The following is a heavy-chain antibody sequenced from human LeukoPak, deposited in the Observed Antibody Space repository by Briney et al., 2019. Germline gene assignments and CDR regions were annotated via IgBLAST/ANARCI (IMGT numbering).Heavy chain of an antibody. V-gene: IGHV4-39*07. CDR1: GGSISSSSYY. CDR3: ARFGSGSYSFDY. D-gene: IGHD3-10*01. CDR2: IYYSGST. Sequence: PSETLSLTCTVSGGSISSSSYYWGWIRQPPGKGLEWIGSIYYSGSTYYNPSLKSRVTMSVDTSKNQFSLKLSSVTAADTAVYYCARFGSGSYSFDYWGQGTLVTVSS. J-gene: IGHJ4*02.